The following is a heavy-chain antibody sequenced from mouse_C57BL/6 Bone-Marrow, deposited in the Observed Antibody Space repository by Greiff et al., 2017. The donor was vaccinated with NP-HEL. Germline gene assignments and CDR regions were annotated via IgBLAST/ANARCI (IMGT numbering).Heavy chain of an antibody. CDR1: GYTFTSYG. D-gene: IGHD1-1*01. Sequence: QVQLQQSGAELARPGASVKLSCKASGYTFTSYGISWVKQRTGQGLEWIGEIYPRSGNTYYNEKFKGKATLTADKSSSTAYMELRSLTSEDSAVYFCASGSSYDFDYGGQGTTLTVSS. V-gene: IGHV1-81*01. CDR2: IYPRSGNT. J-gene: IGHJ2*01. CDR3: ASGSSYDFDY.